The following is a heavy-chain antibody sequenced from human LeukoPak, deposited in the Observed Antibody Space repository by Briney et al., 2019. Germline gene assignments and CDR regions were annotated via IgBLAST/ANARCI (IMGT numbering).Heavy chain of an antibody. J-gene: IGHJ6*03. V-gene: IGHV4-39*01. CDR2: IYYSGST. Sequence: SETLSLTCTVSGGSMSTSTYYWGWIRQPPGKGLEWIGSIYYSGSTYYNPSLKSRVTISVDTSKNQFSLKLSSVTAADTAVYYCARRWNYGRNYYIDVWGKGATVSVSS. CDR3: ARRWNYGRNYYIDV. D-gene: IGHD1-7*01. CDR1: GGSMSTSTYY.